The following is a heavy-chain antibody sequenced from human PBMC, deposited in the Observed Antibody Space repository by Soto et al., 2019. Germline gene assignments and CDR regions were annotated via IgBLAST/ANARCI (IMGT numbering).Heavy chain of an antibody. D-gene: IGHD3-3*01. Sequence: EVQLVESGGGLVKPGGSLGLSCGASGFSFNNVWMHWVRQAPGRGLEWVGRIKSKADGETTDYAEPVKGRFTVSRDDSKNTVYLQMNSLKTEDTAGYYCNAYYDLGSGHTPLWGQGTLVTVSS. V-gene: IGHV3-15*07. CDR1: GFSFNNVW. J-gene: IGHJ4*02. CDR2: IKSKADGETT. CDR3: NAYYDLGSGHTPL.